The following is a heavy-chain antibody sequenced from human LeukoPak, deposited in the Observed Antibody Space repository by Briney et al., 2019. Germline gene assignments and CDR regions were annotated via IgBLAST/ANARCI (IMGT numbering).Heavy chain of an antibody. D-gene: IGHD5-24*01. Sequence: QPGGSLRLSCAASGFNVTTNYVSWVRQAPGKGLEWVSVIYSGGTTYYADSVKGRFTISRDISKNTLSLQMNSLRAEDTAVYYCARGRRDGYNLGYWGQGTLVAVSS. CDR1: GFNVTTNY. CDR2: IYSGGTT. J-gene: IGHJ4*02. CDR3: ARGRRDGYNLGY. V-gene: IGHV3-53*01.